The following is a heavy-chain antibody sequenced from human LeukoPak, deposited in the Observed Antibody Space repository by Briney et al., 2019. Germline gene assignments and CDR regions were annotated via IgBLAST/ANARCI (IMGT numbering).Heavy chain of an antibody. CDR1: GDSINNYY. Sequence: SETLSLICNVPGDSINNYYWSWVRQPPGKGLEWIGYIYYRGSTNYNPTLKSRVTISKDPSKKQVALKLTSVTAADTAVYYCARGSNWLDPWGQGTLVTVSS. V-gene: IGHV4-59*01. D-gene: IGHD6-6*01. CDR2: IYYRGST. CDR3: ARGSNWLDP. J-gene: IGHJ5*02.